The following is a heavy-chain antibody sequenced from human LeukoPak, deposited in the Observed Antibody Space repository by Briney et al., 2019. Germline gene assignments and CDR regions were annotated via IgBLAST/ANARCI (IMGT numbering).Heavy chain of an antibody. V-gene: IGHV3-74*01. Sequence: GGPLRLSCAASGFTFSSYWMHWVRQAPGKGLVWVSRINSDGSSTSYADSVKGRFTISRDNAKNTLYLQMNSLRAEDTAVYYCARANYYGSGSYLPRQYYFDYWGQGTLVTVSS. CDR2: INSDGSST. CDR3: ARANYYGSGSYLPRQYYFDY. CDR1: GFTFSSYW. J-gene: IGHJ4*02. D-gene: IGHD3-10*01.